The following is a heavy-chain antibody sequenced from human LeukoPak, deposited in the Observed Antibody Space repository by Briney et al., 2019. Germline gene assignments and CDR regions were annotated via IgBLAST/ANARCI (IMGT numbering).Heavy chain of an antibody. CDR2: IKQDGSGK. CDR3: AREAQVGATTFAFDY. D-gene: IGHD1-26*01. CDR1: GFTFSSYW. J-gene: IGHJ4*02. V-gene: IGHV3-7*01. Sequence: GGSLRLSCAASGFTFSSYWMSWVRQAPGKGLEWVANIKQDGSGKYYVDSVKGRFTISRDNAKNSLYLQMNSLRAEDTAVYYCAREAQVGATTFAFDYWGQGTLVTVSS.